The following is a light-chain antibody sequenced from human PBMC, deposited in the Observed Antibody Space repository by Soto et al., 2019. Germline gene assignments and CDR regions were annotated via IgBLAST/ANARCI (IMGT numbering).Light chain of an antibody. CDR2: RHS. J-gene: IGLJ1*01. V-gene: IGLV1-44*01. CDR3: AAWHDSLNAYV. CDR1: SSNIGANT. Sequence: QSVLTQPPSASGTPGQRVAFSCSGSSSNIGANTVNWYQQVPGAAPNLLIYRHSQRPSGVPDRFSGSKSGTSASLAISGLQSDDEADYYCAAWHDSLNAYVFGPGSKVT.